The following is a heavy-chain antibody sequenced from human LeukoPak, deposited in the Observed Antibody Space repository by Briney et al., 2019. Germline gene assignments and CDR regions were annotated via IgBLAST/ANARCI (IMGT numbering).Heavy chain of an antibody. CDR3: ARLSTYYDFWSGYTGGGNWFDP. D-gene: IGHD3-3*01. J-gene: IGHJ5*02. CDR2: IKQDGSEK. V-gene: IGHV3-7*01. Sequence: GGSLRLSCAASGFTFSSYWMSWGRQAPGKGLEWVANIKQDGSEKYYVDSVKGRFTIARDNAKDSLYLQMNSLRAEDTAVYYCARLSTYYDFWSGYTGGGNWFDPWGQGTLVTVSS. CDR1: GFTFSSYW.